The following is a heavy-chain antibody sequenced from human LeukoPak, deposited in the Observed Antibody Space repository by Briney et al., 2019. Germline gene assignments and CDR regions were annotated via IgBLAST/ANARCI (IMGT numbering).Heavy chain of an antibody. CDR1: GYNFIGFY. Sequence: ASVKVSCKASGYNFIGFYIHWVRQAPGQGLEWTGWISAYNGNTHYAQKVQDRVTMTTDTSTSTAYMELRSLRSDDTAVYYCAREGGPTGGAQDYWGQGTLVTVSS. J-gene: IGHJ4*02. CDR3: AREGGPTGGAQDY. V-gene: IGHV1-18*01. CDR2: ISAYNGNT. D-gene: IGHD1-1*01.